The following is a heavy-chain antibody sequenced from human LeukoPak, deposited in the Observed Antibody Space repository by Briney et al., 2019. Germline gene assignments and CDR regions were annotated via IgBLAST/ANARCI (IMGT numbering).Heavy chain of an antibody. CDR1: GFTFSSYA. CDR2: ISYDGSNK. D-gene: IGHD3-16*01. Sequence: GGSLRLSCAASGFTFSSYAMHWVRQAPGKGLEWVAVISYDGSNKYYADSVKGRFTISRDNSKNTLYLQMNSLRAEDTAVYYCARASRGAPFDAFDIWGQGTMVTVSS. CDR3: ARASRGAPFDAFDI. J-gene: IGHJ3*02. V-gene: IGHV3-30-3*01.